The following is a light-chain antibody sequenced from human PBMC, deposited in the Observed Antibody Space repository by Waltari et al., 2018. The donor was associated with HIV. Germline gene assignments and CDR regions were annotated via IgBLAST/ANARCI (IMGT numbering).Light chain of an antibody. CDR1: SYNIGAGFG. CDR3: QSYDSSLSTAVV. Sequence: QSVLTQPPSVSGAPGQRVTIPCTGGSYNIGAGFGVHWYQQLPGTAPKLLIDVDSHRPSGVPDRLSGSKSGTSASLAITGLQSEDEADYYCQSYDSSLSTAVVFGGGTKLTVL. J-gene: IGLJ2*01. CDR2: VDS. V-gene: IGLV1-40*01.